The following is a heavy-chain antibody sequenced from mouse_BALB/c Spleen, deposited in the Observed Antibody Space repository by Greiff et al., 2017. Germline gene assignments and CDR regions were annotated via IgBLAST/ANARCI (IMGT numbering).Heavy chain of an antibody. CDR1: GFSLTSYG. V-gene: IGHV2-6-7*01. Sequence: QVQLQQSGPGLVAPSQSLSITCTVSGFSLTSYGVNWVRQPPGKGLEWLGMIWGDGSTDYNSALKSRLSISKDNSKSQVFLKMNSLQTDDTARYYCARDPDYDREVYAMDYWGQGTSVTVSS. CDR2: IWGDGST. CDR3: ARDPDYDREVYAMDY. D-gene: IGHD2-4*01. J-gene: IGHJ4*01.